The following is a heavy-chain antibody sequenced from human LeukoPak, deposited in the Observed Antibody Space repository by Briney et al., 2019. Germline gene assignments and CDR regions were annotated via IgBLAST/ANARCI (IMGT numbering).Heavy chain of an antibody. CDR2: IYTSGST. D-gene: IGHD3-10*01. CDR3: ARVVSGVRGVINYYYYMDV. J-gene: IGHJ6*03. V-gene: IGHV4-4*08. CDR1: DGSISSYY. Sequence: ETSETLSLTCTVSDGSISSYYWSWIRQPPGKGLEWIGYIYTSGSTNYNPSLKSRVTMSVDTSKNQFSLKLSSVTAADTAVYYCARVVSGVRGVINYYYYMDVWGKGTTVTISS.